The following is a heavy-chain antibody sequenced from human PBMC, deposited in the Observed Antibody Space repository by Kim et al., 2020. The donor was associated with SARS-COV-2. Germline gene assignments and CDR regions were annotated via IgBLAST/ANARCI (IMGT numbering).Heavy chain of an antibody. CDR3: ARGGNRVGHYDCFDP. J-gene: IGHJ5*02. D-gene: IGHD3-16*01. V-gene: IGHV3-30*04. CDR2: ISYDGSNK. Sequence: GGSLRLSCAASGFTFSSYAMHWVRQAPGKGLEWVAVISYDGSNKYYADSVKGRFTISRDNSKNTLYLQMNSLRAEDTAVYYCARGGNRVGHYDCFDPWGQGTLVTVSS. CDR1: GFTFSSYA.